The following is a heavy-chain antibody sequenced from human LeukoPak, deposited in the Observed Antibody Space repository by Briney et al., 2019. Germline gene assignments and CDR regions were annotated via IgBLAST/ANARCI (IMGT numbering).Heavy chain of an antibody. CDR1: GFTFSNYW. CDR2: IKPDGSEK. D-gene: IGHD6-25*01. V-gene: IGHV3-7*05. CDR3: ARLSSSGGGFDY. Sequence: PGGSLRLSCAGSGFTFSNYWMSWVRQAPGKGLEWVGNIKPDGSEKSYVESVKGRFTISRDNAKNSLYLQINSLRAEDTAVYYCARLSSSGGGFDYWGQGTLVTVSS. J-gene: IGHJ4*02.